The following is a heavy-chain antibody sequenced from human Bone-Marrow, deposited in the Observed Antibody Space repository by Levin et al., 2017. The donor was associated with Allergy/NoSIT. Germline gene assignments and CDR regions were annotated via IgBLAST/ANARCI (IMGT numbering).Heavy chain of an antibody. CDR2: IWYDGSNK. CDR1: GFTFSSYG. V-gene: IGHV3-33*01. J-gene: IGHJ4*02. CDR3: ARAPIAVAGTGWNPDY. Sequence: PGGSLRLSCAASGFTFSSYGMHWVRQAPGKGLEWVAVIWYDGSNKYYADSVKGRFTISRDNSKNTLYLQMNSLRAEDTAVYYCARAPIAVAGTGWNPDYWGQGTLVTVSS. D-gene: IGHD6-19*01.